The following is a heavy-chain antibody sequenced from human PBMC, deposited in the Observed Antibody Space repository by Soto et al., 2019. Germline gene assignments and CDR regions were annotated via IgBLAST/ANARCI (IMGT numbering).Heavy chain of an antibody. CDR3: ARSPPSEYYYYYMDV. Sequence: GGSLRLSCAASGFTFSRYSMNWVSQAPGKGLEWVSYISSSSSSIYYADSVKGRFTISRDNAKNSLYLQMNSLRAEDTAVYYCARSPPSEYYYYYMDVWGKGTTGTVSS. J-gene: IGHJ6*03. V-gene: IGHV3-48*01. CDR1: GFTFSRYS. CDR2: ISSSSSSI.